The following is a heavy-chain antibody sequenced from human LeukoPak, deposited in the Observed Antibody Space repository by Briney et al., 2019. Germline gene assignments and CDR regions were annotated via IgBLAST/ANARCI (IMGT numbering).Heavy chain of an antibody. Sequence: GGSLRLSCAASGFTFSNYAVSWVRQAPGKGLEWVANIKQDGSEKYYVDSVKGRFTISRDNAKNSLYLQMNSLRAEDTAVYYCARTDRASLDYWGQGTLVTVSS. J-gene: IGHJ4*02. CDR2: IKQDGSEK. CDR3: ARTDRASLDY. D-gene: IGHD2-15*01. V-gene: IGHV3-7*01. CDR1: GFTFSNYA.